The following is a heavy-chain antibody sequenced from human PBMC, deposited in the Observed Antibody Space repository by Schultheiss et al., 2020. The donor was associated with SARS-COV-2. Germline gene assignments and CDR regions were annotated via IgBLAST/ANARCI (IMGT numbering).Heavy chain of an antibody. V-gene: IGHV3-23*01. D-gene: IGHD6-6*01. J-gene: IGHJ4*02. CDR2: ISGSGGST. CDR1: GFTFDDYA. Sequence: GGSLRLSCAASGFTFDDYAMSWVRQAPGKGLEWVSAISGSGGSTYYADSVKGRFTISRDNSKNTLYLQMNSLRAEDTAVYYCAKGIAARPGRADYWGQGTLVTVSS. CDR3: AKGIAARPGRADY.